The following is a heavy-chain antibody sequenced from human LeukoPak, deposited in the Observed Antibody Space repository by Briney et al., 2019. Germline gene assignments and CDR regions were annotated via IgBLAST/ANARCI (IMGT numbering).Heavy chain of an antibody. Sequence: GRSLRLSCAASGFTFSSYAMHWVRQAPGKGLEWVAVISYDGSNKYYADSVKGRFTIPRDNSKNTLYLQMNSLRAEDTAVYYCAREFSDCTNGVCYAYFDYWGQGTLVTVSS. V-gene: IGHV3-30-3*01. J-gene: IGHJ4*02. D-gene: IGHD2-8*01. CDR3: AREFSDCTNGVCYAYFDY. CDR2: ISYDGSNK. CDR1: GFTFSSYA.